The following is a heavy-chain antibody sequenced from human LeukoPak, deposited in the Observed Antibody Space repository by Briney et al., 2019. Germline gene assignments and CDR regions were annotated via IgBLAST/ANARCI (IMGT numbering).Heavy chain of an antibody. CDR1: GFTFSSYA. V-gene: IGHV3-23*01. J-gene: IGHJ5*02. CDR2: ISGSGGST. CDR3: AKGSDYYDSSGYSNWFDP. Sequence: GGSLRLSCAASGFTFSSYAMSWVRQAPGKGLEWVSAISGSGGSTYYADSVKGRFTISRDNSKNTLYLQMNSLRAEDTAVYYCAKGSDYYDSSGYSNWFDPWGQGTLVTVSS. D-gene: IGHD3-22*01.